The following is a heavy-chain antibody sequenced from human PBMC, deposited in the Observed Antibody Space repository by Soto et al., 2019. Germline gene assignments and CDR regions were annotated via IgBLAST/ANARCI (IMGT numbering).Heavy chain of an antibody. Sequence: QVQLVQSGAEVKKPGASVKVSCKTSGYTFTRYSISWVRQAPGQGLEWMGWISAYNGDTNYAQKLQGRVTMTTDPSTSTAYMELRSLRSDDTAMYYCARDHAGSGWFRFDYWGQGTLVTVSS. J-gene: IGHJ4*02. CDR2: ISAYNGDT. V-gene: IGHV1-18*01. CDR3: ARDHAGSGWFRFDY. CDR1: GYTFTRYS. D-gene: IGHD6-19*01.